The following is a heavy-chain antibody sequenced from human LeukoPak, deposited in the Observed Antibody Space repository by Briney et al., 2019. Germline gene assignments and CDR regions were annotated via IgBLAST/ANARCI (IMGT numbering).Heavy chain of an antibody. J-gene: IGHJ4*02. CDR3: ATYDPTVTGGFGY. CDR1: GFTFSSYW. CDR2: IKQDGSEK. V-gene: IGHV3-7*03. Sequence: PGGSLRLSCAASGFTFSSYWMTWVRQAPGKGLEWVANIKQDGSEKHYVDSVKGRFTVSRDNAKNSLFLQMDSLRAEDTAVYYCATYDPTVTGGFGYWGQGTLVTVSS. D-gene: IGHD4-11*01.